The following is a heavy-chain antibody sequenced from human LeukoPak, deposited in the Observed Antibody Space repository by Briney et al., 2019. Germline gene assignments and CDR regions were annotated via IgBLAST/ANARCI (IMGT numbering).Heavy chain of an antibody. J-gene: IGHJ4*02. D-gene: IGHD3-10*01. V-gene: IGHV3-30*04. CDR3: ARDAGSGSYFDY. Sequence: PGRSLRLSCAASGFTFSSYAMHWIRQAPGKGLEWVAVISYDGSNKYYADSVKGRFTISRDNPKNTLYLQMNSLRADDTAVYYCARDAGSGSYFDYWGQGTLVTVSS. CDR1: GFTFSSYA. CDR2: ISYDGSNK.